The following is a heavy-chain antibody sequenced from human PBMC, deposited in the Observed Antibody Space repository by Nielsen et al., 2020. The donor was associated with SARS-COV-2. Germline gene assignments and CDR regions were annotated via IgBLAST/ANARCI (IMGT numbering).Heavy chain of an antibody. D-gene: IGHD1-14*01. V-gene: IGHV3-11*05. J-gene: IGHJ6*02. CDR3: ARVTTEIYYYFYYGMDV. CDR1: GFTFSDYY. Sequence: GGSLRLSCAASGFTFSDYYMSWIRQAPGKGLEWVSYISSSSSYTNYADSVKGRFTISRDNAKNSLYLQMNSLRAEDTAVYYCARVTTEIYYYFYYGMDVWGQGTTVTVSS. CDR2: ISSSSSYT.